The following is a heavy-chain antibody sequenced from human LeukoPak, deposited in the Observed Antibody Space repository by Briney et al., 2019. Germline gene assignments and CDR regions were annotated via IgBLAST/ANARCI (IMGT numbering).Heavy chain of an antibody. J-gene: IGHJ5*02. Sequence: EASVKVSCKASGYTFTGYYMHWVRQAPGQGLEWMGWINPNSGGTNYAQKFQGRVTMTRDTSISTAYMELSRLRSDDTAVYYCARLDYDSSGYYHNWFDPWGQGTLVTVSS. D-gene: IGHD3-22*01. CDR1: GYTFTGYY. CDR2: INPNSGGT. CDR3: ARLDYDSSGYYHNWFDP. V-gene: IGHV1-2*02.